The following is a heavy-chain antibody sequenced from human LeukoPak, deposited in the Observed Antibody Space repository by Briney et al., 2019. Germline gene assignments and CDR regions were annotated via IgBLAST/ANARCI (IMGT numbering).Heavy chain of an antibody. Sequence: GGSLRLSCAASGFTFNSNYMSWVRQAPGKGLEWVSSVYSGGDTYYTGSVKGRFTISRDNSQNTLYLQMNSLRAEDTAVYYCARDRSPVGRAFDAWGQGTVVTVSS. CDR3: ARDRSPVGRAFDA. J-gene: IGHJ3*01. CDR1: GFTFNSNY. D-gene: IGHD1-26*01. CDR2: VYSGGDT. V-gene: IGHV3-53*01.